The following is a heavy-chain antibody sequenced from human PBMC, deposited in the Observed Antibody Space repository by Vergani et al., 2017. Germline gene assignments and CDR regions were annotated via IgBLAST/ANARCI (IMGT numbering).Heavy chain of an antibody. Sequence: EVQPVESGGGLVKPGGSLRLSCTTSGFTFSSAWMSWVRQAPGKVLEWFARLRPKTAGETTDYSAPVKGRFTISRDDSKNTLYLQMNSLKTDDPSVYYCTTPTKWELRYYFDYWGQGTLVTVSS. D-gene: IGHD3-9*01. J-gene: IGHJ4*02. CDR3: TTPTKWELRYYFDY. CDR2: LRPKTAGETT. V-gene: IGHV3-15*01. CDR1: GFTFSSAW.